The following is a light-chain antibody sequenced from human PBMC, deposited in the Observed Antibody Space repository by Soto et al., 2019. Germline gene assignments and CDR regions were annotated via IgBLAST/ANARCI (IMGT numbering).Light chain of an antibody. J-gene: IGKJ4*01. CDR2: DAS. CDR3: QQYNNLPLT. Sequence: DIQMTQSPSSLSASVGDRVTITCQASQDISNSLNWYQQRPGKAPNLLIYDASNLEKGVPSRFSGSGSGTHFTLTISSLQPEDIATYHCQQYNNLPLTFGGGTKVDIK. CDR1: QDISNS. V-gene: IGKV1-33*01.